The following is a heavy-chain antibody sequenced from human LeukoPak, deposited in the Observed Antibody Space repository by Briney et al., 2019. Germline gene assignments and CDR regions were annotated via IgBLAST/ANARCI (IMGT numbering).Heavy chain of an antibody. D-gene: IGHD6-19*01. V-gene: IGHV1-18*01. CDR2: ISAYNGNT. CDR1: GYTFTSYD. J-gene: IGHJ6*02. CDR3: ARLYSSGWPLECMDV. Sequence: ASVKVSCKASGYTFTSYDINWVRQAPGQGLEYMGYISAYNGNTNYAQNLQGRVTMTTDTSTTTVYMELRSLRSDDTAVYYCARLYSSGWPLECMDVWGQGTTVTVSS.